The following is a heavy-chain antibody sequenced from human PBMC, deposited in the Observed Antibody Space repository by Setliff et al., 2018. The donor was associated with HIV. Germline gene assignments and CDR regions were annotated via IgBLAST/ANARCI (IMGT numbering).Heavy chain of an antibody. CDR3: AREREAWSAYDS. CDR2: IYTSGST. Sequence: PSETLSLTCTVSGGSISSGSYYWSWIRQPAGKGLEWIGHIYTSGSTNYNPSLKSRVTISVDTSSNQFSLKLSSVTAADTAVYHCAREREAWSAYDSWGQGTLVTVSS. J-gene: IGHJ5*02. V-gene: IGHV4-61*09. D-gene: IGHD3-3*01. CDR1: GGSISSGSYY.